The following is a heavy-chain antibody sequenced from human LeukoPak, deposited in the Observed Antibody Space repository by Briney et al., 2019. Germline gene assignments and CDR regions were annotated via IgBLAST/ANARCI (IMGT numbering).Heavy chain of an antibody. CDR2: IKQDGSEK. D-gene: IGHD3-10*01. V-gene: IGHV3-7*01. J-gene: IGHJ4*02. Sequence: GGSLRLSCAASGFTFSSYWMSWVRQAPGKGLEWVADIKQDGSEKYYVDSVKGRFTISRDNAKNSLYLQMNSLRAEDTAVYYCAREGDTMVRGPRESYWGQGTLVTVSS. CDR1: GFTFSSYW. CDR3: AREGDTMVRGPRESY.